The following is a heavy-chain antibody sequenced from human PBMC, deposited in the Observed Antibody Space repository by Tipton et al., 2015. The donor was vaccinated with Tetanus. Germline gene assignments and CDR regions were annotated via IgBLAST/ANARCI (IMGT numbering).Heavy chain of an antibody. J-gene: IGHJ4*02. CDR3: AKVRTRADY. CDR2: ISGSGGST. Sequence: SLRLSCAAPGFTFSSYSMNWVRQAPGKGLEWVSAISGSGGSTYYADSVKGRFTISRDNSKNTLYLQMNSLRAEDTAVYYCAKVRTRADYWGQGTLVTVSS. V-gene: IGHV3-23*01. CDR1: GFTFSSYS.